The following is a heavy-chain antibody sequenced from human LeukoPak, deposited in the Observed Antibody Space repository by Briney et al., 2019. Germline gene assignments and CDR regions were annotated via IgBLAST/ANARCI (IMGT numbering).Heavy chain of an antibody. CDR1: GFPFSSYS. D-gene: IGHD3-10*01. CDR3: AKKGGSGSYRNWFDP. CDR2: ISSSTGTI. J-gene: IGHJ5*02. V-gene: IGHV3-48*01. Sequence: PGGSLRLSCAASGFPFSSYSMNWVRQAPGKGLEWVSYISSSTGTIYYTDSVKGRFTISRDNAKNSLYLQMSSLRAEDTAVYYCAKKGGSGSYRNWFDPWGQGTLVTVSS.